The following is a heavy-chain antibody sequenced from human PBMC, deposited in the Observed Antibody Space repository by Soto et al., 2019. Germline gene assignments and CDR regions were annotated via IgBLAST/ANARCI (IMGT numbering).Heavy chain of an antibody. CDR2: IYYSGST. J-gene: IGHJ4*02. V-gene: IGHV4-59*01. Sequence: SETLSLTCTVSGGSISSYYWSWIRQPPGKGLEWIGYIYYSGSTNYNPSLKSRVTISVDTSKNQFSLKLSSVTAAETAVYYCARGTYYYDSSGYYYYFDYWGQGTLVTVSS. CDR3: ARGTYYYDSSGYYYYFDY. CDR1: GGSISSYY. D-gene: IGHD3-22*01.